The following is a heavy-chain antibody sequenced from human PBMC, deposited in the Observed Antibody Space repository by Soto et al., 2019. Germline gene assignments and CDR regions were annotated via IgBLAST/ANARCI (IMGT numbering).Heavy chain of an antibody. CDR1: GFTFSSYS. V-gene: IGHV3-48*02. CDR3: ARDGAGRDGYNWYYYGMDV. D-gene: IGHD5-12*01. CDR2: ISSSSTI. J-gene: IGHJ6*02. Sequence: PGGSLRLSCAASGFTFSSYSMNWVRQAPGKGLEWVSYISSSSTIYYADSVKGRFTISRDNAKNSLYLQMNSLRDEDTAVYYCARDGAGRDGYNWYYYGMDVWGQGTTVTVSS.